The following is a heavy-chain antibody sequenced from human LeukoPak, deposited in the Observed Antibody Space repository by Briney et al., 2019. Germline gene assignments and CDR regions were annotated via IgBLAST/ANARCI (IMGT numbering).Heavy chain of an antibody. CDR1: GGTFSSYA. V-gene: IGHV1-2*02. J-gene: IGHJ4*02. CDR2: INPNSGDT. CDR3: ARDGQWGTDY. D-gene: IGHD6-19*01. Sequence: GASVKVSCKASGGTFSSYAISWVRQAPGQGLEWMGWINPNSGDTNYAQKFQGRVTMTRDTSISTAYMELSRLRYDDTALYYCARDGQWGTDYWGQGTLVTVSS.